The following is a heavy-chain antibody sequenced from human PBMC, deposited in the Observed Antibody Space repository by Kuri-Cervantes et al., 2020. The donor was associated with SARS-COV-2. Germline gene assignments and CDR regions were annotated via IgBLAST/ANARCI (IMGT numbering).Heavy chain of an antibody. CDR3: ASLLSYYDYVWGSYWYYYFDY. CDR1: GGSISSGGYY. CDR2: IYYSGST. J-gene: IGHJ4*02. D-gene: IGHD3-16*01. V-gene: IGHV4-39*01. Sequence: SETLSLTCTVSGGSISSGGYYWSWIRQHPGKGLEWIGYIYYSGSTYYNPSLKSRVTISVDTSKNQFSLKLSSVTAADTAVYYCASLLSYYDYVWGSYWYYYFDYWGQGTLVTVSS.